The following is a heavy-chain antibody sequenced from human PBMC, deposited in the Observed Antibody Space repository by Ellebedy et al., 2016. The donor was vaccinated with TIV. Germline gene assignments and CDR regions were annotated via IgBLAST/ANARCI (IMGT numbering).Heavy chain of an antibody. CDR2: INHSGST. D-gene: IGHD1-1*01. J-gene: IGHJ4*02. CDR3: AGLRTATTSLKRFYFDY. CDR1: GGSFSAYY. V-gene: IGHV4-34*01. Sequence: SETLSLXXAVYGGSFSAYYWSWIRQPPGKGLEWIGEINHSGSTNYNPSLKSRVNISVDTSKNQFSLKLNSVTAADTAFYYCAGLRTATTSLKRFYFDYWGQGTLVTVSS.